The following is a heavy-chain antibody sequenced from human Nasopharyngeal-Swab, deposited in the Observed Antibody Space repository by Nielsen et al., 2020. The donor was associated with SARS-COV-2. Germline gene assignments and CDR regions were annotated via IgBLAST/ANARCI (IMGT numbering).Heavy chain of an antibody. Sequence: GESLKISCAASGFTFSSSAMHWVRQAPGKGLEWVAVISYDGSNKYYADSVKGRFTISRDNSKNTLYLQMHSRRAEDTAVYYCSRAFGGGYYYGMDVWGQGNTVTVSS. CDR1: GFTFSSSA. D-gene: IGHD2-15*01. J-gene: IGHJ6*02. CDR3: SRAFGGGYYYGMDV. CDR2: ISYDGSNK. V-gene: IGHV3-30*04.